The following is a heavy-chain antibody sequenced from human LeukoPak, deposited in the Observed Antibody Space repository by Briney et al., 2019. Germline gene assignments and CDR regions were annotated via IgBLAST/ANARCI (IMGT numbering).Heavy chain of an antibody. V-gene: IGHV1-3*01. J-gene: IGHJ2*01. CDR2: ISVGNGDT. CDR3: ARGVEGHSPRDTAMVTPNWYFDL. CDR1: GYTFTSYG. D-gene: IGHD5-18*01. Sequence: ASVKVSCKASGYTFTSYGIHWVRQAPGQRLEWMGWISVGNGDTKYSQKLQGRVTITRDTSANTAYMELSSLTSEDTAVFYCARGVEGHSPRDTAMVTPNWYFDLWGRGTLVTVSS.